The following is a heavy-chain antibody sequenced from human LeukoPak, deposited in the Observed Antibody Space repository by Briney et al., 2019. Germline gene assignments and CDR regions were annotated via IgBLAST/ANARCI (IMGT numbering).Heavy chain of an antibody. J-gene: IGHJ4*02. CDR3: AKSTLSRTIFRGGSYRPFDY. Sequence: GGSLRLSCAASGFTFSTHGMHWVRQAPGKGLEWVAVIWSDGSKKYYADSVKGRFTISRDNSKNTLYLQMNSLRAGDTAVYYCAKSTLSRTIFRGGSYRPFDYWGQGTLVTVSS. V-gene: IGHV3-33*06. CDR1: GFTFSTHG. D-gene: IGHD1-26*01. CDR2: IWSDGSKK.